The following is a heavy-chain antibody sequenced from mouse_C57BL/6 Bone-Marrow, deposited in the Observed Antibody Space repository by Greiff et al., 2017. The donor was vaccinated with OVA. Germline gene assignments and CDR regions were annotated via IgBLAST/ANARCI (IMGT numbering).Heavy chain of an antibody. CDR2: IYPRSGNT. Sequence: QVQLQQSGAELARPGASVKLSCKASGYTFTSYGISWVKQRTGQGLEWIGEIYPRSGNTYYNEKVKGKATLTADKSSSTAYMELRSLTSEDSAVYFCAREIITTVVATGYFDVWGTGTTVTVSS. J-gene: IGHJ1*03. CDR3: AREIITTVVATGYFDV. D-gene: IGHD1-1*01. V-gene: IGHV1-81*01. CDR1: GYTFTSYG.